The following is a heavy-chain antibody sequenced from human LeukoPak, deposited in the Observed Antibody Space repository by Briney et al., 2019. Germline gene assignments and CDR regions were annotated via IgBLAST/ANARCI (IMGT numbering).Heavy chain of an antibody. CDR3: ALTSSGWYSRHFDY. Sequence: GASVKVSCKASGGTFSSYAISWVRQAPGQGLEWMGGIIPIFGTANYAQKFQGRVTITADESTSTAYMELSSLRSEDTAVYYCALTSSGWYSRHFDYWGQGTLVTVSS. D-gene: IGHD6-19*01. CDR2: IIPIFGTA. J-gene: IGHJ4*02. V-gene: IGHV1-69*13. CDR1: GGTFSSYA.